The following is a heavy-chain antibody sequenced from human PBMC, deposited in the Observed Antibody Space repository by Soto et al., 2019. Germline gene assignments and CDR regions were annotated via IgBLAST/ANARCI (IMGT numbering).Heavy chain of an antibody. D-gene: IGHD1-20*01. CDR2: ISSNGGST. J-gene: IGHJ4*02. Sequence: GGSLRLSCSASGFTFSSYAMHWVRQAPGKGLEYVSAISSNGGSTYYADSVKGRFTISRDNSKNTLYLQMSSLRAEVTAVYYCVKGTYLGGYNWNVWDYFDYWGQGTLVTVSS. CDR1: GFTFSSYA. CDR3: VKGTYLGGYNWNVWDYFDY. V-gene: IGHV3-64D*08.